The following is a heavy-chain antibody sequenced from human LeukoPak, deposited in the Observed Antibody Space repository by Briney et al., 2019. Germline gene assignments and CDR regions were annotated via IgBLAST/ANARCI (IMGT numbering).Heavy chain of an antibody. V-gene: IGHV1-18*04. Sequence: ASVKVSCKASGYTFTGYYMHWVRQAPGQGLEWMEWISAYNGNTNYAQKLQGRVTMTTDTSTSTAYMELRSLRSDDTAVYYCATGGSGSPIDYWGQGILVTVSS. CDR3: ATGGSGSPIDY. CDR1: GYTFTGYY. J-gene: IGHJ4*02. CDR2: ISAYNGNT. D-gene: IGHD3-10*01.